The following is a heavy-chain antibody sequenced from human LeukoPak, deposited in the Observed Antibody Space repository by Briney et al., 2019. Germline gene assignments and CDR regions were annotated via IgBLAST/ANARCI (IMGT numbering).Heavy chain of an antibody. Sequence: PGRSLRLSCAASGLTFSSYGMHWVRQAPGKGLEWVAVISHDGSNKYYADSVKGRFTTSRDNSKNMLYLEVISLTAGDTAVYYCAKDDAWLRFGEWSQGTLVTVSS. V-gene: IGHV3-30*18. CDR1: GLTFSSYG. D-gene: IGHD3-10*01. CDR2: ISHDGSNK. CDR3: AKDDAWLRFGE. J-gene: IGHJ4*02.